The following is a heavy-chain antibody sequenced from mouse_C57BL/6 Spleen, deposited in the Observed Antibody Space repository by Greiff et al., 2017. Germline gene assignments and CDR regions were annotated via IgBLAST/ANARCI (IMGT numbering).Heavy chain of an antibody. CDR3: VRSDSSGSAWFAY. V-gene: IGHV10-1*01. D-gene: IGHD3-2*02. CDR1: GFSFNTYA. Sequence: EVKLMESGGGLVQPKGSLKLSCAASGFSFNTYAMNWVRQAPGKGLEWVARIRSKSNNYATYYADSVKDRFTISRDDSESMLYLQMNNLKTEDTAMYYCVRSDSSGSAWFAYWGQGTLVTVSA. J-gene: IGHJ3*01. CDR2: IRSKSNNYAT.